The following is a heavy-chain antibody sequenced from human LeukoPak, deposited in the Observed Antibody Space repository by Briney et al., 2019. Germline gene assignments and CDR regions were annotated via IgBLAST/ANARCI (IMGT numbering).Heavy chain of an antibody. CDR1: GFTFSSYE. CDR3: ASSIVVVPAAMDY. Sequence: GGSLRLSCAASGFTFSSYEMNWVRQAPGKGLEWVSYISSSGSTIYYADSVKGRFTISRDNAKNSLYLQMNSLRAEDTAVYYCASSIVVVPAAMDYWGRGTLVTVSS. CDR2: ISSSGSTI. J-gene: IGHJ4*02. D-gene: IGHD2-2*01. V-gene: IGHV3-48*03.